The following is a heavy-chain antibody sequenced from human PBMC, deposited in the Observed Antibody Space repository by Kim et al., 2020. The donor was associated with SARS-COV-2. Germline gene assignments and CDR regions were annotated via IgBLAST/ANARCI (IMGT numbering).Heavy chain of an antibody. J-gene: IGHJ6*02. CDR2: IYYSGST. Sequence: SETLSLTCTVSGGSISSSSYYWGWIRQPPGKGLEWIGSIYYSGSTYYNPSLKSRVTISVDTSKNQFSLKLSSVTAADTAVYYCARDWGEGGWLSNYYYYGMDVWGQGTTVTVSS. V-gene: IGHV4-39*02. D-gene: IGHD3-22*01. CDR1: GGSISSSSYY. CDR3: ARDWGEGGWLSNYYYYGMDV.